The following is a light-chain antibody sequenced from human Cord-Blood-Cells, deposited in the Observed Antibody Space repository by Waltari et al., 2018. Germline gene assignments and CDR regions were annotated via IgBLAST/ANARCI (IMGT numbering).Light chain of an antibody. Sequence: DIQMTQSPSTLSASVGDRVTITCRASQSISSWLDWYQQKLGKAPKLLIYKASSLESGVPSRFSGSGSGTEFTLTISSLQPDDFATYYCQQYNSYSYTFGQGTKLEIK. CDR2: KAS. V-gene: IGKV1-5*03. CDR1: QSISSW. CDR3: QQYNSYSYT. J-gene: IGKJ2*01.